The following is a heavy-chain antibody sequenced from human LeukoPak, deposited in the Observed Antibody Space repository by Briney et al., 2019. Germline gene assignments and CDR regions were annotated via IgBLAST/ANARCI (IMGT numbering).Heavy chain of an antibody. V-gene: IGHV4-38-2*01. Sequence: SETLSLTCAVSGYSISSGYYWGWIRQPPGKGLEWIGSIHHSGSTYYNPSLKSRVTISVDTSRNQFSLKLSSVTAADTAVYYCAGNWNDERVDYWGQGTLVTVSS. CDR1: GYSISSGYY. CDR3: AGNWNDERVDY. CDR2: IHHSGST. D-gene: IGHD1-1*01. J-gene: IGHJ4*02.